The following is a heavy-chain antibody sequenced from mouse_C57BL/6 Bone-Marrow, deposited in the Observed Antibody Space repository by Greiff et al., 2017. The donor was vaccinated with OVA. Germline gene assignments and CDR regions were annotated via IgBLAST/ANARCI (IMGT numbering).Heavy chain of an antibody. CDR2: INPSTGGT. CDR1: GYSFTGYY. J-gene: IGHJ4*01. V-gene: IGHV1-42*01. CDR3: AREEDYAMDY. Sequence: VQLQQPGAELVKPGASVKISCKASGYSFTGYYMNWVKQSPEKSLEWIGEINPSTGGTTYNQKFKAKATLTVDKSSSTAYMQLKSLTSEDSAVYYCAREEDYAMDYWGQGTSVTVSS.